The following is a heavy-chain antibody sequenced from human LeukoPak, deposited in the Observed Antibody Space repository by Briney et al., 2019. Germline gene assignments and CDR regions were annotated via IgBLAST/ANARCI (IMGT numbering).Heavy chain of an antibody. Sequence: ASVKVSCKASGYTLTNYDINWVRQATGQGLEWMGWMNPNSANTGYSQKFQGRVTFTRDTSISTAYMELSSLRSEDTAVYFCARATVVAGYCTTTRCYKPFDIWGQGTMVTVSS. CDR3: ARATVVAGYCTTTRCYKPFDI. V-gene: IGHV1-8*03. CDR1: GYTLTNYD. CDR2: MNPNSANT. J-gene: IGHJ3*02. D-gene: IGHD2-2*02.